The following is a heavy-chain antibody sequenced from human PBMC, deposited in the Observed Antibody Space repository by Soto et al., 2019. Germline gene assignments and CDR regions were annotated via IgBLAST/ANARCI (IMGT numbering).Heavy chain of an antibody. V-gene: IGHV3-21*06. CDR2: ISSTTNYI. J-gene: IGHJ4*02. CDR3: ARESEDLTSNFDY. Sequence: PGGALRLSCAASGFACTRYIMNWVRKSPGKGLEWVSSISSTTNYIYYGDSMKGRFTISRDNAKNSLYLEMNSLRAEDTAVYYCARESEDLTSNFDYWGQGSLVTVSS. CDR1: GFACTRYI.